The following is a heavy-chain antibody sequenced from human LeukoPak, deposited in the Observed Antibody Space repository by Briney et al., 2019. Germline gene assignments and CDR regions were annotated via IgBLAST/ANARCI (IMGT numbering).Heavy chain of an antibody. CDR3: ASPSPGFDP. Sequence: SETLSLTCTVSGGSISSGDYYWTWIRQPPGKGLEWIGFIHHSGTFYNPSLRSRVTISVDKTKNQFSLRLSSVTAADTAVYYCASPSPGFDPWGQGTLVTVSS. V-gene: IGHV4-30-4*01. J-gene: IGHJ5*02. CDR1: GGSISSGDYY. CDR2: IHHSGT.